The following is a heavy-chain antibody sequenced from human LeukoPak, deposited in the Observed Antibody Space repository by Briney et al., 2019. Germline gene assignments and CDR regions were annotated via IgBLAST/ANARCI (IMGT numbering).Heavy chain of an antibody. J-gene: IGHJ3*02. V-gene: IGHV3-23*01. Sequence: GAPLILSCAAPVFFINYYIRRCLRQPAGEGLEWVGSISSSGSTKYTASLKGRVTIFRDKYNKKTFLQQNNMRAADTAVYYCATTRYTRLISNYDFDSWGQGTMVTVSS. CDR3: ATTRYTRLISNYDFDS. CDR2: ISSSGSTK. CDR1: VFFINYYI. D-gene: IGHD1-14*01.